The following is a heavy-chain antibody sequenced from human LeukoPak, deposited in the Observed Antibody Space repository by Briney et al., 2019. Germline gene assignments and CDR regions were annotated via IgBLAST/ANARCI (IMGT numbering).Heavy chain of an antibody. CDR3: ARAPCGGGDCYSVPEYFQH. CDR2: IIPIFGTA. Sequence: SVKVSCKASGGTFSSYAISWVRQAPGQGLEWKGGIIPIFGTANYAQKFQGRVTITADESTSTAYMELSSLRSEDTAVYYCARAPCGGGDCYSVPEYFQHWGQGTLVTVSS. J-gene: IGHJ1*01. D-gene: IGHD2-21*01. CDR1: GGTFSSYA. V-gene: IGHV1-69*13.